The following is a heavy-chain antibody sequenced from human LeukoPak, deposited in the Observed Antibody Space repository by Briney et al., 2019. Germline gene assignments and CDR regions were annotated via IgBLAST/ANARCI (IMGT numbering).Heavy chain of an antibody. D-gene: IGHD1-26*01. CDR1: GGSFSGYY. J-gene: IGHJ4*02. Sequence: SETLSLTCAVYGGSFSGYYWSWIRQPPGKGLEWIGEINHSGSTNYNPSLKSRVTISVDTSKNQFSLKLSSVTAADTAVYYCARVLGGSYDFDYWGQGTLVTVSS. CDR3: ARVLGGSYDFDY. V-gene: IGHV4-34*01. CDR2: INHSGST.